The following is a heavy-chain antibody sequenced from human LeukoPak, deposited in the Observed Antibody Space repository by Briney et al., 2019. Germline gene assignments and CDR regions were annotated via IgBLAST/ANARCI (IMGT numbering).Heavy chain of an antibody. V-gene: IGHV4-4*07. Sequence: SETLSLTCTVSGGSISSYYWSWIRKPAGRGLEWIGRIYTSGSTNYNPSLKSRVTMSVDTSKNQFSLKLSSVTAADTAVYYCARDEGGYYGSGSYENWFDPWGQGTLVTVSS. CDR2: IYTSGST. D-gene: IGHD3-10*01. CDR1: GGSISSYY. CDR3: ARDEGGYYGSGSYENWFDP. J-gene: IGHJ5*02.